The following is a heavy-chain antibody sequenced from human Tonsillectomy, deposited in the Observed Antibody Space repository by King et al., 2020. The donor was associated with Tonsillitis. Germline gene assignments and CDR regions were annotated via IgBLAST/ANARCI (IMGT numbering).Heavy chain of an antibody. D-gene: IGHD2-15*01. J-gene: IGHJ4*02. CDR3: IRRGDGIDY. V-gene: IGHV3-73*01. Sequence: VQLVESGGGLVQPGGSLKLSCAASGFTFSGSAMHWVRQASGKGREWVGHIRSKANSYATAYAASVKGRFTISRDDSKNTAYLQMNSLKTEDTAVYYCIRRGDGIDYWGQGTLVTVSS. CDR1: GFTFSGSA. CDR2: IRSKANSYAT.